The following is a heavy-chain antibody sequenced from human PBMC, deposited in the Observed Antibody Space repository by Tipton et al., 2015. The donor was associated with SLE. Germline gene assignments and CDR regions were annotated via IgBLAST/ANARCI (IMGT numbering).Heavy chain of an antibody. CDR2: ISSTGIYI. CDR1: GFTFSYYN. CDR3: AGASWSYGFFDY. Sequence: GSPRLSCTASGFTFSYYNMNWVRQAPGEGLEWVSSISSTGIYIYNADSLKGRFTISRDNAKNSLYLQMNSLRAEDTAVYYCAGASWSYGFFDYWGQGTLVTVSP. J-gene: IGHJ4*02. D-gene: IGHD3-10*01. V-gene: IGHV3-21*03.